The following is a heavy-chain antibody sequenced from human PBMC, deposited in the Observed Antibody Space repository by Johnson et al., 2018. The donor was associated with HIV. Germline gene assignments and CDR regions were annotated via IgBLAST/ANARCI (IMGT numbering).Heavy chain of an antibody. CDR1: GFTVSSNY. Sequence: QVQLVESGGGLIQPGGSLRVSCAASGFTVSSNYMSWVRQAPGKGLEWVAVISYDGSNKYYADSVKGRFTISRDNSKNTLYLQMNSLRTEDTAVYYCARVRGGTGHGAFDIWGQGTMVTVSS. J-gene: IGHJ3*02. CDR2: ISYDGSNK. CDR3: ARVRGGTGHGAFDI. V-gene: IGHV3-30-3*01.